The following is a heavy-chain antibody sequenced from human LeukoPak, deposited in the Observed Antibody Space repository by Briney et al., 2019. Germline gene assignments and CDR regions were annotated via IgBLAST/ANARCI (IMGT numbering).Heavy chain of an antibody. CDR2: IKQDGGEK. Sequence: GGSLRHSCVASGFTFSNYWMQWVRQAAEKGLEWVANIKQDGGEKYYVDSVKGRFTISRDNAKDSLYLQMNSLRAEDTAVYYCARRYFDYWGQGTLVTVSS. CDR1: GFTFSNYW. CDR3: ARRYFDY. V-gene: IGHV3-7*03. J-gene: IGHJ4*02.